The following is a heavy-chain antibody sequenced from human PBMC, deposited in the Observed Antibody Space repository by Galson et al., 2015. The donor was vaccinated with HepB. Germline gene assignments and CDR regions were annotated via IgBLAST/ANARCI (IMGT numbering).Heavy chain of an antibody. V-gene: IGHV4-59*01. CDR3: ATSGYSSGARY. Sequence: TLSLPCTVSGGSLSSNYWSWIRQPPGKGLEWIGYIYYSGSTNYNPSLKSRATIAVDTSKNQFSLKLSSVTAADTAVYYCATSGYSSGARYWGQGTLVTVSS. J-gene: IGHJ4*02. CDR1: GGSLSSNY. CDR2: IYYSGST. D-gene: IGHD6-19*01.